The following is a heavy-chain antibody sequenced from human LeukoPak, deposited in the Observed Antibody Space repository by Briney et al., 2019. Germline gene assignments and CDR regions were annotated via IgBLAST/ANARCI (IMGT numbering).Heavy chain of an antibody. Sequence: PGGSLRLSCAASGFTFSSYWMSWVRQAPGKGLEWVANIKQDGSEKYYVDSVKGRFTISRDNAKNSLYLQMNSLRAEDTAVYYCARRVVVTAISRPRYFDLWGRGTLVTVSS. CDR1: GFTFSSYW. CDR2: IKQDGSEK. V-gene: IGHV3-7*01. J-gene: IGHJ2*01. CDR3: ARRVVVTAISRPRYFDL. D-gene: IGHD2-21*02.